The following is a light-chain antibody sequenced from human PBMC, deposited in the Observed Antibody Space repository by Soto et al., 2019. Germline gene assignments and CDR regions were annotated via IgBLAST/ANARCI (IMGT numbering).Light chain of an antibody. CDR2: AAS. J-gene: IGKJ5*01. CDR1: QNMSSY. V-gene: IGKV1-39*01. Sequence: DIQMTQSPSSLSASVGDRVTITCRASQNMSSYLNWYQQKPETAPKLLIYAASGLQSGVPSRFSASGSGTDFTLTISSLQPEDFAMYYCQQSYNTPITFGQGTRLEIK. CDR3: QQSYNTPIT.